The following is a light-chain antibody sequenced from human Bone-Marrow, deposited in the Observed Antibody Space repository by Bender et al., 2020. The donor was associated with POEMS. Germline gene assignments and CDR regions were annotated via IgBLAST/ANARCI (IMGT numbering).Light chain of an antibody. CDR3: CSSAHNTFNWV. J-gene: IGLJ3*02. Sequence: QSALTQPASVSGSPGQSITISCTGTSSDVGTYNLVSWYQHHPGKAPKLMIYEVFKRPSGVSNRFSGSKSGNTASLTISGLQAEDEAHYYCCSSAHNTFNWVFGGGTKLTVL. CDR2: EVF. V-gene: IGLV2-23*02. CDR1: SSDVGTYNL.